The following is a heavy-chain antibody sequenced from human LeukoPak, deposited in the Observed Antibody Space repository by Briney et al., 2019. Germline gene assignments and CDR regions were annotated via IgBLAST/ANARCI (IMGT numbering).Heavy chain of an antibody. D-gene: IGHD2-2*01. J-gene: IGHJ6*02. Sequence: GESLKISCKGSGYSFTSYWIGWVRQMPGKGLEWMGTIYPGDSDTRYSPSFQGQVTISADKSISTAYLQWSSLKASDTAIYYCARQYCSSTSCLYYYYGMDVWGQGTTVTVSS. CDR1: GYSFTSYW. V-gene: IGHV5-51*01. CDR2: IYPGDSDT. CDR3: ARQYCSSTSCLYYYYGMDV.